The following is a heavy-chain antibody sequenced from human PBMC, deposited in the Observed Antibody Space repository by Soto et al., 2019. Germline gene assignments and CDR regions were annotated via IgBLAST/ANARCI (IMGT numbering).Heavy chain of an antibody. J-gene: IGHJ4*02. CDR1: GGSFSGYY. CDR3: ARGQEGATGLDY. CDR2: INHSGST. D-gene: IGHD1-26*01. Sequence: SEPLSLTCAVYGGSFSGYYWSWIRQPPGKGLEWIGEINHSGSTNYNPSLKSRVTISVDTSKNQFSLKLSSVTAADTAVYYCARGQEGATGLDYWGQGTLVTVSS. V-gene: IGHV4-34*01.